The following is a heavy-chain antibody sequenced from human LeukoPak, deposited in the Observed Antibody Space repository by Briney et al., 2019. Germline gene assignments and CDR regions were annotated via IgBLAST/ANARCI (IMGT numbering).Heavy chain of an antibody. CDR1: GFTFDDYA. V-gene: IGHV3-9*01. CDR3: AKDIAAAAVAFDI. Sequence: GGSLRLSCAASGFTFDDYAMHWVRHAPGKGLEWVSGISWNSGSIGYADSVKGRFTISRDNAKNSLYLQMNSLRAEDTALYYCAKDIAAAAVAFDIWGQGTMVTVSS. J-gene: IGHJ3*02. CDR2: ISWNSGSI. D-gene: IGHD6-13*01.